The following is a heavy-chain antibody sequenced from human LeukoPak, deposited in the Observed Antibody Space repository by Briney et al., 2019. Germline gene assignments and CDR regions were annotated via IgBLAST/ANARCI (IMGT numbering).Heavy chain of an antibody. J-gene: IGHJ4*02. Sequence: GGSLRLSCAAFGFTVRTNDMSWVRQAPGKGLEWVSIIYSGDRIHYADSVKGRFTISRDNSRNRVYLQMNGLRAEDTAVYYCAKGDGSVTYYIGGYWGQGTLVTVSS. D-gene: IGHD3-10*01. CDR3: AKGDGSVTYYIGGY. CDR1: GFTVRTND. CDR2: IYSGDRI. V-gene: IGHV3-66*01.